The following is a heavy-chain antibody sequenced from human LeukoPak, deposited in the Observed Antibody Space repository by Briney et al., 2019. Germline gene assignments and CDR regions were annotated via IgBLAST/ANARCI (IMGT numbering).Heavy chain of an antibody. CDR1: GFTFSSYG. CDR2: ISYDGSNK. Sequence: SGGSLRLSCAASGFTFSSYGMHWVHQAPGKGLEWVAVISYDGSNKYYADSVKGRFTISRDNSKNTLYLQMNSLRAEDTAVYYCAKRSVAGHYGMDVWGQGTTVTVSS. CDR3: AKRSVAGHYGMDV. J-gene: IGHJ6*02. V-gene: IGHV3-30*18. D-gene: IGHD6-19*01.